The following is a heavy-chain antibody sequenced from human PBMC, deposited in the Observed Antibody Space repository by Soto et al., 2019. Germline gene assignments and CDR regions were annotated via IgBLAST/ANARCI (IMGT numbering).Heavy chain of an antibody. J-gene: IGHJ5*02. V-gene: IGHV4-30-4*01. Sequence: PSETLSLTCTVSGGSISSGDYYWSWIRQPPGKGLEWIGYIYYSGSTYYNPSLKSRVTISVDTSKNQFSLKLSSVTAADTAVYYCAREKLEYYDSSGYNWFDPWGQGTLVTVSS. CDR3: AREKLEYYDSSGYNWFDP. CDR2: IYYSGST. D-gene: IGHD3-22*01. CDR1: GGSISSGDYY.